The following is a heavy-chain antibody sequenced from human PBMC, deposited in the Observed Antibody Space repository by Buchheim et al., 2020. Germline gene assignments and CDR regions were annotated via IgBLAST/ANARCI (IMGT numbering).Heavy chain of an antibody. D-gene: IGHD5-18*01. CDR3: ARVIGEATAMVSYWYFDL. J-gene: IGHJ2*01. Sequence: QVQLVQSGAEVKKPGSSVKVSCKASGGTFSSYAISWVRQAPGQGLEWMGGIIPIFGTANYAQKFQGRVTITADESTSQAHMELSSLRSEDTAVYYCARVIGEATAMVSYWYFDLWGRGTL. V-gene: IGHV1-69*01. CDR1: GGTFSSYA. CDR2: IIPIFGTA.